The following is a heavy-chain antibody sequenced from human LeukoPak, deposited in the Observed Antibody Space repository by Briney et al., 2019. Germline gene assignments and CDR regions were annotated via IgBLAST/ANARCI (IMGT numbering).Heavy chain of an antibody. D-gene: IGHD6-13*01. J-gene: IGHJ4*02. CDR2: ISSNGGST. Sequence: GGSLRPSCAASGFTFSSYAMHWVRQAPGKGLQYVSAISSNGGSTYYADSVKGRFTISRGNSKNTLYLHMGSLRGEDMAVYYCARGGSSSWSPIDYWGQGTLVTVSS. CDR1: GFTFSSYA. V-gene: IGHV3-64*02. CDR3: ARGGSSSWSPIDY.